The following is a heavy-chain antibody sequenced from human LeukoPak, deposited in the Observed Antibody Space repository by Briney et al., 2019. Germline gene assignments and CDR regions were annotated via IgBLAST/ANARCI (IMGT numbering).Heavy chain of an antibody. CDR2: ISGSGGST. D-gene: IGHD2-2*01. CDR3: AKAFRWGSSTSFEYYYYMDV. CDR1: GFTFSSYA. Sequence: QAGGSLRLSCAASGFTFSSYAMSWVRQAPGKGLEWVSAISGSGGSTYYADSVKGRLTISRDNSKNTLYLQMNSLRAEDTAVYYCAKAFRWGSSTSFEYYYYMDVWGKGTTVTVSS. J-gene: IGHJ6*03. V-gene: IGHV3-23*01.